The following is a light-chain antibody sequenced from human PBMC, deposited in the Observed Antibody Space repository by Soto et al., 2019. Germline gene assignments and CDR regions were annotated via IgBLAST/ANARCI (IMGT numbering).Light chain of an antibody. J-gene: IGKJ5*01. CDR3: QQYKSYLYT. CDR1: QSISSY. CDR2: AAS. V-gene: IGKV1-39*01. Sequence: DIQMTQSPSSLSASVGDRVTITCRASQSISSYLNWFQQRPGKAPKLLIYAASSLQSGVPSRFGGSGSGTEFTLTISSLQPDDVATYYCQQYKSYLYTFGQGTRLEIK.